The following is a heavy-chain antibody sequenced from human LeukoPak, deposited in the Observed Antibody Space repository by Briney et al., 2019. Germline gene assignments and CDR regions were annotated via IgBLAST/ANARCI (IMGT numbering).Heavy chain of an antibody. CDR2: IYYSGST. CDR3: ARRNGYYYGSRFDY. V-gene: IGHV4-39*07. J-gene: IGHJ4*02. CDR1: GGSISSSSYY. D-gene: IGHD3-22*01. Sequence: PSETLSLTCTVSGGSISSSSYYWGWIRQPPGKGLEWIGSIYYSGSTYYNPSLKSRVTISVDTSKNQFSLKLSSVTAADTAVYYCARRNGYYYGSRFDYWGQGTLVTVSS.